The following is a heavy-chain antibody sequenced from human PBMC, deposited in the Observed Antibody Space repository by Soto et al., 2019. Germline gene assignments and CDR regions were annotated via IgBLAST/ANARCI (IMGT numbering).Heavy chain of an antibody. CDR2: IIPMFATT. CDR1: GGTFSDYA. V-gene: IGHV1-69*13. D-gene: IGHD6-13*01. Sequence: SVKVSCKAAGGTFSDYALSWVRQAPGQGLEWMGGIIPMFATTNYAQKFQGRVTITADDSATTAHMELSSLKSEDTAVYYCARGRGIGFSSTWNIYWYYNMDVWGQGTTVTSP. CDR3: ARGRGIGFSSTWNIYWYYNMDV. J-gene: IGHJ6*02.